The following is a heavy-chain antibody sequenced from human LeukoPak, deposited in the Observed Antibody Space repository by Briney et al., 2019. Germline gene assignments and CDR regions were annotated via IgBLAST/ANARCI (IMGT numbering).Heavy chain of an antibody. J-gene: IGHJ6*02. D-gene: IGHD6-13*01. V-gene: IGHV1-2*02. CDR2: INPNSGGT. Sequence: ASVKVSCKASGYTFTGYYMHWVRQAPGQGLEWMGWINPNSGGTNYAQKFQGRVTMTRDTSISTAYMELSRLRSDDTAVYYCAKDWEYSSSWFPGFYYGMDVWGQGTTVTVSS. CDR3: AKDWEYSSSWFPGFYYGMDV. CDR1: GYTFTGYY.